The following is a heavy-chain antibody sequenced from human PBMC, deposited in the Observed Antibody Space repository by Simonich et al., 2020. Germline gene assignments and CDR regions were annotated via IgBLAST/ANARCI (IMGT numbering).Heavy chain of an antibody. D-gene: IGHD2-2*01. CDR1: GYTFTGYY. J-gene: IGHJ3*02. CDR3: ARDPVVPAAIRNAFDI. CDR2: INPNSGGK. Sequence: QVQLVQSGAEVKKPGASVKVSCKASGYTFTGYYMHWVRQAPGQGLEWMVWINPNSGGKNYAQKFQGRVTMTRDTSISTAYMELSRLRSDDTAVYYCARDPVVPAAIRNAFDIWGQGTMVTVSS. V-gene: IGHV1-2*02.